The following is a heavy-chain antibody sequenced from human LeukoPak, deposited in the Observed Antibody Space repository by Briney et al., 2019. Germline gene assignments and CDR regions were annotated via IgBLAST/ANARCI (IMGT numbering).Heavy chain of an antibody. CDR1: GGTFTSYD. CDR3: ARGNPEYSSSWYYWYFDL. CDR2: MNPNSGNT. J-gene: IGHJ2*01. D-gene: IGHD6-13*01. Sequence: EASVKVSCKASGGTFTSYDINWVRQATGQGLEWMGWMNPNSGNTGYAQKFQGRVTITRNTSISTAYMELSSLRSEDTAVYYCARGNPEYSSSWYYWYFDLWGRGTLVTVSS. V-gene: IGHV1-8*03.